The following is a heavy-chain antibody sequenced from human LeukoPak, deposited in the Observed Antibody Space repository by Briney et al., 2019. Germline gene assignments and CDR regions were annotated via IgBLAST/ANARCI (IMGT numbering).Heavy chain of an antibody. CDR1: GFTSSSYA. Sequence: GGSLRLSCAASGFTSSSYAMHWVRQAPGKGLEWVAVISYDGSNKYYADSVKGRFTISRDNSKNTLYLQMNSLRAKDTAVYYCARMDGVPAAMGAFDIWGQGTMVTVSS. CDR3: ARMDGVPAAMGAFDI. V-gene: IGHV3-30*04. J-gene: IGHJ3*02. D-gene: IGHD2-2*01. CDR2: ISYDGSNK.